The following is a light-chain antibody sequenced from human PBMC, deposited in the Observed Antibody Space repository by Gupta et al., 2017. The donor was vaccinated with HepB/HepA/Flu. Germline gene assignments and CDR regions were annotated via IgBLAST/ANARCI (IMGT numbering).Light chain of an antibody. CDR3: LQSITVPWT. J-gene: IGKJ1*01. CDR2: YGS. CDR1: QNIGSA. V-gene: IGKV6D-21*02. Sequence: EIVLTQYPDFQSVSPKEKVTITCRASQNIGSALHWYQEKADQSPKLLITYGSQSVSGVPSRFSGSGSGTDFTLTINGLEAEDAAAYYCLQSITVPWTFGQGAKVEI.